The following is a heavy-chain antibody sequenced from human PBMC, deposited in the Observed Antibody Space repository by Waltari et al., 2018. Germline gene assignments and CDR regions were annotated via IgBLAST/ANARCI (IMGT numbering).Heavy chain of an antibody. Sequence: EVQLVESGGGLVQPGGSLRLSCAASGFTFSSYWMSWVRQAPGKGLEWVANIKQDGSEKYYVDSVKGRFTISRDNAKNSLYLQMNSLRAEDTAVYYCAREPHSGSYPVGWFDPWGQGTLVTVSS. CDR1: GFTFSSYW. D-gene: IGHD1-26*01. CDR2: IKQDGSEK. J-gene: IGHJ5*02. V-gene: IGHV3-7*01. CDR3: AREPHSGSYPVGWFDP.